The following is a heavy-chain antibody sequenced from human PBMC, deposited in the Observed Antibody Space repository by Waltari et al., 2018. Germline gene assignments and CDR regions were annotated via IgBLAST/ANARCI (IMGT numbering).Heavy chain of an antibody. Sequence: EVQLVESGGGLVQPGGSLRLSCVASGFTFSSYSLNWVRQAPGKGLEWVSYIGSTDTSIYYADSVKGRFTISRDNAKNSLYLQMNSLRVEDTAVYYCARGRGVTYDFSYWGQGILVTVSS. CDR3: ARGRGVTYDFSY. J-gene: IGHJ4*02. CDR2: IGSTDTSI. D-gene: IGHD3-3*01. V-gene: IGHV3-48*04. CDR1: GFTFSSYS.